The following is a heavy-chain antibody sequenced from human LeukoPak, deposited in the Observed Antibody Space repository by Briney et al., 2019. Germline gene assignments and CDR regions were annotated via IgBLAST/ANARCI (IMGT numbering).Heavy chain of an antibody. Sequence: KISCKASGGTFSSYAISWVRQAPGQGLEWMGGIIPIFGTANYAQKFQGRVTMTEDTSTDTAYMELSSLRSEDTAVYYCATVGGLRRDYWGQGTLVTVSS. CDR3: ATVGGLRRDY. D-gene: IGHD4-17*01. V-gene: IGHV1-69*06. CDR2: IIPIFGTA. CDR1: GGTFSSYA. J-gene: IGHJ4*02.